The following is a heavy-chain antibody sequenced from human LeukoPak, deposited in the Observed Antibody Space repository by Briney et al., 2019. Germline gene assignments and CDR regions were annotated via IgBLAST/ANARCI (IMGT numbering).Heavy chain of an antibody. J-gene: IGHJ3*02. D-gene: IGHD1-26*01. CDR3: AAPVVGAFAFDI. CDR2: IIPIFGTA. Sequence: ASVKVSCKASGGTFSSYAIRWMRQAPGQGLEWMGGIIPIFGTANYAQKFQGRVTITTDESTSTAYMELSSLRSEDTAVYYCAAPVVGAFAFDIWGQGTMVTVSS. V-gene: IGHV1-69*05. CDR1: GGTFSSYA.